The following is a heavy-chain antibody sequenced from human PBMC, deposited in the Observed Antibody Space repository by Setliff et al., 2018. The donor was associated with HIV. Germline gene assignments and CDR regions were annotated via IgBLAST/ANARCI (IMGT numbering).Heavy chain of an antibody. V-gene: IGHV3-21*04. D-gene: IGHD2-2*01. CDR2: IYDSGDI. CDR1: GFPFTSFS. J-gene: IGHJ6*03. CDR3: ARGRRVSSNYYYYYYMDV. Sequence: GGSLRLSCAASGFPFTSFSINWVRQAPGKGLEWVSRIYDSGDIWYADSVRGRFTISRDNAKNSLYLQMNSLGAEDTAVYYCARGRRVSSNYYYYYYMDVWGKGTTVTVSS.